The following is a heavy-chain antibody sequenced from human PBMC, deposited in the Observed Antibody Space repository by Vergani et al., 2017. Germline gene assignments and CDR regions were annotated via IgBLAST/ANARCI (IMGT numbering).Heavy chain of an antibody. CDR3: ARVPDPYDIAYFDY. V-gene: IGHV3-21*01. CDR2: ISSSSSYI. D-gene: IGHD3-9*01. CDR1: GFTFSSYS. Sequence: EVQLVESGGGLVKPGGSLRLSCAASGFTFSSYSMNWVRQAPGKGLEWVSSISSSSSYIYYADSVKGRFTISRDNAKNSLYLQMNSLRAEDTAVYYCARVPDPYDIAYFDYWGQGTLVTVSS. J-gene: IGHJ4*02.